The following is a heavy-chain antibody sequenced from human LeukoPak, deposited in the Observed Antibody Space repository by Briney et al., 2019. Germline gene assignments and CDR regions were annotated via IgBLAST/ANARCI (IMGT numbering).Heavy chain of an antibody. V-gene: IGHV3-48*03. CDR1: GFTFTSHD. CDR3: ARVIGVPYMDV. Sequence: GGSLRLSCAASGFTFTSHDMNWVRQAPGKGLEWLAYISDAGNTVYYADSVKGRFTISRDNAKNSLYLQMNSLRAEDTAVYYCARVIGVPYMDVWGKGTTVTVSS. D-gene: IGHD1-1*01. CDR2: ISDAGNTV. J-gene: IGHJ6*03.